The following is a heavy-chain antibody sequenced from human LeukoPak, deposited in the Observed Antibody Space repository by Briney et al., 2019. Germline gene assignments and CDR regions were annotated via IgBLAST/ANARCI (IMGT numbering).Heavy chain of an antibody. CDR1: GYSISSGYY. D-gene: IGHD4-11*01. J-gene: IGHJ4*02. V-gene: IGHV4-38-2*02. CDR2: IYHSGST. CDR3: ARHAGGAYRYYFDY. Sequence: SETPSLTCTVSGYSISSGYYWGWIRQPPGKGLEWIGSIYHSGSTYYNPSLKSRVTISVDTSKNQFSLKLSSVTAADTAVYYCARHAGGAYRYYFDYWGQGTLVTVSS.